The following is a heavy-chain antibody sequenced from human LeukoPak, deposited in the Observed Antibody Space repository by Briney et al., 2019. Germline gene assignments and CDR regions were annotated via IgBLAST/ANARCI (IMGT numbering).Heavy chain of an antibody. CDR1: GFTFSSYS. CDR3: ARDFPVAATANLYYYYYMDV. Sequence: PGGSLRLSCAASGFTFSSYSMNWVRQAPGKGLEWVSSITSSSSYIYYADSVKGRFTISRDNAKNSLYLQMNSLRAEDTAVYYCARDFPVAATANLYYYYYMDVWGKGTTVTISS. J-gene: IGHJ6*03. V-gene: IGHV3-21*01. D-gene: IGHD2-15*01. CDR2: ITSSSSYI.